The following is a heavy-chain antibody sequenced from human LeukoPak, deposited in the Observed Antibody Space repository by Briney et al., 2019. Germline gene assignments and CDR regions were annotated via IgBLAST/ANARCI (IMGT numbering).Heavy chain of an antibody. J-gene: IGHJ6*04. CDR1: GFTFTDYT. V-gene: IGHV3-21*01. D-gene: IGHD3-10*02. CDR3: AELGITMIGGV. Sequence: GGSLRLSCAASGFTFTDYTMNWVRQAPGKGLEWVSSISSSTGYIYYADSVKGRFTISRDNAKNSLYLQMNSLRAEDTAVYYCAELGITMIGGVWGKGTTVTISS. CDR2: ISSSTGYI.